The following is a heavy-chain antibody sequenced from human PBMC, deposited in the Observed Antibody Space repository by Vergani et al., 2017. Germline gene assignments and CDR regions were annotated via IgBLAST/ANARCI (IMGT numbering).Heavy chain of an antibody. CDR3: ASGTGGYYYYMDV. V-gene: IGHV3-30*03. J-gene: IGHJ6*03. CDR2: ISYDGSNK. D-gene: IGHD3/OR15-3a*01. Sequence: QVQLVESGGGVVQPGRSLRLPCAASGFTFSSYGMHWVRQAPGKGLEWVAVISYDGSNKYYADSVKGRFTISRDNSKNPLYLQMNSLRAEDTAVYYCASGTGGYYYYMDVWGKGTTVTVSS. CDR1: GFTFSSYG.